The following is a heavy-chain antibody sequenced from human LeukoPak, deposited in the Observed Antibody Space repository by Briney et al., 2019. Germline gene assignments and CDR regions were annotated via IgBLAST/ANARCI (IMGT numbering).Heavy chain of an antibody. D-gene: IGHD5-18*01. V-gene: IGHV3-43D*03. CDR1: GFTFDDYA. CDR3: AKGAGSYGIDY. CDR2: ISWDGGST. Sequence: LPGGSLRLSCAASGFTFDDYATHWVRQAPGKGLEWVSLISWDGGSTYYADSVKGRFTISRDNSKNSLYLQMNSLRAEDTALYYCAKGAGSYGIDYWGQGTLVTVSS. J-gene: IGHJ4*02.